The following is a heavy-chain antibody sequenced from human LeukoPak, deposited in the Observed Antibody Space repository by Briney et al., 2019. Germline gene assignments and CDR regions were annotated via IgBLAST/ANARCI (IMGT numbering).Heavy chain of an antibody. V-gene: IGHV3-33*01. J-gene: IGHJ4*02. D-gene: IGHD3-10*01. CDR3: ARDLAGLWFGELSPATFDY. CDR2: IWPDGSNK. Sequence: PGGSLRLSCEAAGFAFSSYSMHWVRQAPGKGLEWVAAIWPDGSNKYYANSVKGRFTISRDNSKNTLYLQMNSLRAEDTAVYYCARDLAGLWFGELSPATFDYWGQGTLVTVSS. CDR1: GFAFSSYS.